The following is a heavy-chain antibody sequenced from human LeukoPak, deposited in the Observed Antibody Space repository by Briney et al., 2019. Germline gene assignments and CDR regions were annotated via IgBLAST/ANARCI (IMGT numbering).Heavy chain of an antibody. Sequence: SETLSLTCAVSGGSFNGYYWSWIRQPPGKGLEWIGEINHSGSTNYNPSLKSRVTISVDTSKNQLSLKLSSVTAADTAVYYCARGTMTTVTYYFDYWGQGTLVTVSS. J-gene: IGHJ4*02. CDR3: ARGTMTTVTYYFDY. D-gene: IGHD4-17*01. CDR2: INHSGST. CDR1: GGSFNGYY. V-gene: IGHV4-34*01.